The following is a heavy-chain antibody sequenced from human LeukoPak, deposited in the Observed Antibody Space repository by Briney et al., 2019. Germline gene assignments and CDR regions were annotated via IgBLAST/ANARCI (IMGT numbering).Heavy chain of an antibody. V-gene: IGHV3-74*01. J-gene: IGHJ1*01. D-gene: IGHD3-22*01. CDR3: ARVGYYDSSNYYAYFQH. CDR1: GFTFSSYW. CDR2: INSDGTDI. Sequence: GGSLRLSCAASGFTFSSYWMHWVRQAQGPGLEWVARINSDGTDISYGDSVKGRFTISRDNAKNTLYLQMNSLRVEDTAVYYCARVGYYDSSNYYAYFQHWGQGTLVTVSS.